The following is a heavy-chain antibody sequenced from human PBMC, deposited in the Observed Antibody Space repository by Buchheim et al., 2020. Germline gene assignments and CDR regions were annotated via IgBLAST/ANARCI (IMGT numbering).Heavy chain of an antibody. CDR1: GYTFTSYY. CDR2: INPSGGST. J-gene: IGHJ6*02. Sequence: QVQLVQSGAEVKKPGPSVKVSCKASGYTFTSYYMHWVRQAPGQGLEWMGMINPSGGSTTYAQKLQGRVTMTREPSTSTVYMELSSLRSEDTAVYYCARMSAATDYYYGMDVWGQGTT. CDR3: ARMSAATDYYYGMDV. V-gene: IGHV1-46*01. D-gene: IGHD2-15*01.